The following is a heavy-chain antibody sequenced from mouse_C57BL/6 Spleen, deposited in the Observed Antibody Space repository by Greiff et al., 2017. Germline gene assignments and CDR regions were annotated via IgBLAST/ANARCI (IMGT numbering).Heavy chain of an antibody. J-gene: IGHJ2*01. CDR3: AEGTYYDYENYFDY. CDR2: ISYDGSN. CDR1: GYSITSGYY. D-gene: IGHD2-4*01. V-gene: IGHV3-6*01. Sequence: EVQLQESGPGLVKPSQSLSLTCSVTGYSITSGYYWNWIRQFPGNKLEWMGYISYDGSNNYNPSLKNRISITRDTSKNQFFLKLNSVTTEDTATYYCAEGTYYDYENYFDYWGQGTTLTVSS.